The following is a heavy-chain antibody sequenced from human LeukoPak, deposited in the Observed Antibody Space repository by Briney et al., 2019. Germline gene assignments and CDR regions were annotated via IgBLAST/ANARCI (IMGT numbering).Heavy chain of an antibody. CDR2: IYYSGST. CDR3: ARVPVNIWENWFDP. Sequence: SETLSLTCTVSGDSISTSSYYRGWIRQPPGKGLECIGNIYYSGSTYYNPSLKSRVTISVDTSKNQFSLKLSSVTAADTAVYYCARVPVNIWENWFDPWGQGTLVTVSS. CDR1: GDSISTSSYY. D-gene: IGHD1-26*01. V-gene: IGHV4-39*07. J-gene: IGHJ5*02.